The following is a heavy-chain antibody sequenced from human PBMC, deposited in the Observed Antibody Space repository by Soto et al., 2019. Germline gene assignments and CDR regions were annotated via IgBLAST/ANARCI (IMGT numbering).Heavy chain of an antibody. D-gene: IGHD6-19*01. CDR2: IYYSGST. J-gene: IGHJ4*02. CDR1: GGSISSSSYY. V-gene: IGHV4-39*01. CDR3: ARHVFSPLVRLIAVGFDY. Sequence: SETLSLTCTVSGGSISSSSYYWGWIRQPPGKGLEWIGSIYYSGSTYYNPSLKSRVNISVDTSKNLFSLKLSSVTAADTAVYYCARHVFSPLVRLIAVGFDYWGQGRLVTVS.